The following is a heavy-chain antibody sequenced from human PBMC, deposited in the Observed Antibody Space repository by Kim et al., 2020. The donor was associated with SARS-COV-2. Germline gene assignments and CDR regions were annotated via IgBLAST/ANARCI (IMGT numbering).Heavy chain of an antibody. D-gene: IGHD2-15*01. J-gene: IGHJ3*02. Sequence: KSRVTISVDTSKNQFSLKLSSVTAADTAVYYCARDLGYCSGGSCVDAFDIWGQGTMVTVSS. CDR3: ARDLGYCSGGSCVDAFDI. V-gene: IGHV4-59*01.